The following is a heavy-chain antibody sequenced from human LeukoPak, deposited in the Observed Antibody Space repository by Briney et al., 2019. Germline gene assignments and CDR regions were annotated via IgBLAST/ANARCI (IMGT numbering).Heavy chain of an antibody. CDR3: GRVRTGNTGSPEYFED. V-gene: IGHV4-34*01. CDR2: INQSGST. CDR1: GGSFSGYY. D-gene: IGHD5-12*01. Sequence: SETLSLTCAVYGGSFSGYYWTWIRQPPGKGLEWIGEINQSGSTNYKPSLKSRVTISADTSKNQFSLRLNSVTAADTAVYFCGRVRTGNTGSPEYFEDWGQGTLVTVSS. J-gene: IGHJ1*01.